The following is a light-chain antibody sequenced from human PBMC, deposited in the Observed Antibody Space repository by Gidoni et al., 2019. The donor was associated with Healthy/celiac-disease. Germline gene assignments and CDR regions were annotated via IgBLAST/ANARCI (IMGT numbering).Light chain of an antibody. J-gene: IGKJ2*01. V-gene: IGKV3-15*01. Sequence: EIVMTQAPATLSVSPGDRATLSCRASQSVSSNLAWYQQKPGQAPRLLIYGASTRATSIPARFSGSGSGTEFTLTISSLQSEDFAVYYCQQYNNWPMYTFXQXTELEIK. CDR3: QQYNNWPMYT. CDR1: QSVSSN. CDR2: GAS.